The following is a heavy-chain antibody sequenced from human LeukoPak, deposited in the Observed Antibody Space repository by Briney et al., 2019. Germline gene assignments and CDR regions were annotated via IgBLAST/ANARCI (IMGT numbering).Heavy chain of an antibody. J-gene: IGHJ4*02. CDR1: GDSISSSSYS. Sequence: SETLSLTCTVSGDSISSSSYSWGWIRQPPGKGLEWIGSIYYSGSTYYNPSLKSRVTISVDTSKNQFSLKLSSVTAADTAVYYCARDITGSFDYWGQGNLVTVSS. CDR3: ARDITGSFDY. D-gene: IGHD1-14*01. V-gene: IGHV4-39*07. CDR2: IYYSGST.